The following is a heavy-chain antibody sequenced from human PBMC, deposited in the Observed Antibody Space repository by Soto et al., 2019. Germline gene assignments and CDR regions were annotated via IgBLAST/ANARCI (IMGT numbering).Heavy chain of an antibody. J-gene: IGHJ4*02. V-gene: IGHV3-23*01. Sequence: EVLLLESGGGLVQPGESLRLSRAASGFTFRNYAMNWVRQAPGKGLEWVSAISNSFSEGNTHYADSAKGRFTISRDNDKNTVFLEMNSLRAEDTAVYYCAKVFSPEGGNYFEYWCQGTLVTVSS. CDR3: AKVFSPEGGNYFEY. CDR2: ISNSFSEGNT. CDR1: GFTFRNYA.